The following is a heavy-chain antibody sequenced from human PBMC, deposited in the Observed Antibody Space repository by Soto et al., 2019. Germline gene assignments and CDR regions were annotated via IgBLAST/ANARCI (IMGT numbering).Heavy chain of an antibody. CDR3: ARDGRRYCSGGSCYLLYY. CDR1: GFTFSSYW. V-gene: IGHV3-7*01. CDR2: IKQDGSEK. Sequence: GESLKISCAASGFTFSSYWMSWVRQAPGKGLEWVANIKQDGSEKYYVDSVKGRFTISRDNAKNSLYLQMNSLRAEDTAVYYCARDGRRYCSGGSCYLLYYWGQGTLVTVSS. J-gene: IGHJ4*02. D-gene: IGHD2-15*01.